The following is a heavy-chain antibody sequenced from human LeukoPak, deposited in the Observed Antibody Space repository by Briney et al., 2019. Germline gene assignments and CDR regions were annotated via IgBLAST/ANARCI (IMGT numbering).Heavy chain of an antibody. D-gene: IGHD3-22*01. V-gene: IGHV4-59*12. CDR2: IYHSGST. CDR1: GGSISSYY. J-gene: IGHJ4*02. CDR3: ARVLNPYYYDSSGYFDY. Sequence: SETLSLTCTVSGGSISSYYWSWIRQPPGKGLEWIGYIYHSGSTYYNPSLKSRVTISVDRSKNQFSLKLSSVTAADTAVYYCARVLNPYYYDSSGYFDYWGQGTLVTVSS.